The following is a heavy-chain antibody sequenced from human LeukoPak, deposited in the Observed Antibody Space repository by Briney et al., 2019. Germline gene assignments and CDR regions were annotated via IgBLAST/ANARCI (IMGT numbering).Heavy chain of an antibody. J-gene: IGHJ4*02. D-gene: IGHD3-22*01. V-gene: IGHV3-23*01. CDR2: IIGIVGST. CDR3: AKDNAYYDSSGYYQDFDY. CDR1: GFTFSSYA. Sequence: GGSLRLSCAAAGFTFSSYAMSWVRQAPGKVLEWVSSIIGIVGSTYYADSVKGPFTISRHNSKNTLYLQMNSLRAEDTDVYYCAKDNAYYDSSGYYQDFDYWGQGTLVTVSS.